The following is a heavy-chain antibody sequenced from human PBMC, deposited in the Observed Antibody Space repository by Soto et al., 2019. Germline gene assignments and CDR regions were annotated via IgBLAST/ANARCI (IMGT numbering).Heavy chain of an antibody. CDR1: GVTFSSYG. Sequence: GGSLRLSCAASGVTFSSYGMHWVRQAPGKGLEWVAVISYDGSNKYYADSVKGRFTISRDNSKNTLYLQMNSLRAEDTAVYYCAKGEHCSGGICYYHYYYMDVWGKGTTVTVSS. CDR2: ISYDGSNK. J-gene: IGHJ6*03. V-gene: IGHV3-30*18. D-gene: IGHD2-15*01. CDR3: AKGEHCSGGICYYHYYYMDV.